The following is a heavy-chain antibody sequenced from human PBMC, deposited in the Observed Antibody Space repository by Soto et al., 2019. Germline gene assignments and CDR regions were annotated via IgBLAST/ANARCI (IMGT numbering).Heavy chain of an antibody. CDR1: GFSFSSYS. CDR2: ISRSSSYI. J-gene: IGHJ4*02. D-gene: IGHD3-22*01. V-gene: IGHV3-21*01. Sequence: GGSLTLSCAASGFSFSSYSMNWDRQAPGKGLEWVSSISRSSSYIYYADSVKGRFAISRDNAKNALYLQMNSLRAEDTAVYYCARSLDYYDSSAYYDFDLWGQGTLVTVSS. CDR3: ARSLDYYDSSAYYDFDL.